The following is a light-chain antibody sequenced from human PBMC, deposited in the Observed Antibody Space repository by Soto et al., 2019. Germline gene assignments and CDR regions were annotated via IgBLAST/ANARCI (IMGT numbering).Light chain of an antibody. V-gene: IGLV1-40*01. CDR3: QSYDSSLSAWV. CDR2: GDN. CDR1: SSNIGAGYD. J-gene: IGLJ3*02. Sequence: QSVLTQPPSVSGAPGQRVTISCTGSSSNIGAGYDVHWYQQLPGTAPKLLIYGDNNRPSGVPDRFSGSKSGTSASLAITGLQAEHEADYYCQSYDSSLSAWVFGGGTQLTVL.